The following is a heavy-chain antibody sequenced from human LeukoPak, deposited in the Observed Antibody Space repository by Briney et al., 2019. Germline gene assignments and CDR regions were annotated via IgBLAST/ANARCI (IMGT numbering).Heavy chain of an antibody. CDR3: ARQLGVGENRGTPFDP. CDR2: IHPGDSDT. CDR1: GYSFTSYW. D-gene: IGHD3-10*01. Sequence: GESLKISCKGSGYSFTSYWIGWVRQMPGNGLEWMGIIHPGDSDTRYSPSFQGQVTISADKSISTAYLQWSSLKASDTAIYYCARQLGVGENRGTPFDPWGQGTLVTVSS. V-gene: IGHV5-51*01. J-gene: IGHJ5*02.